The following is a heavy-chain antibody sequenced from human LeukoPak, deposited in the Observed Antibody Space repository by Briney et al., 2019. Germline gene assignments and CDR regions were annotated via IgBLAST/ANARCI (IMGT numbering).Heavy chain of an antibody. D-gene: IGHD3-10*01. CDR3: AKHSHYYGSGSYTVFDY. CDR1: GFTFSSYA. Sequence: GGSLRLSCAASGFTFSSYAMHWVRQAPGKGLEYVSAISSNGGSPHYANSVKGRFTISRDNSKNTLYLQMNSLRAEDTAVYYCAKHSHYYGSGSYTVFDYWGQGTLVTVSS. J-gene: IGHJ4*02. V-gene: IGHV3-64*01. CDR2: ISSNGGSP.